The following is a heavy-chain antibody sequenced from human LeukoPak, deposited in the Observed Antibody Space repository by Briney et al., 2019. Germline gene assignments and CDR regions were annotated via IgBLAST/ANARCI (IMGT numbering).Heavy chain of an antibody. CDR3: AELGITMIGGV. CDR1: GFTFSSYE. CDR2: ISSSGSTI. V-gene: IGHV3-48*03. J-gene: IGHJ6*04. Sequence: GGSLRLSCAASGFTFSSYEMNWVRQAPGKGLEWVSYISSSGSTIYYADSVKGRFTISRDNAKNSPYLQMNSLRAEDTAVYYCAELGITMIGGVWGKGTTVTITS. D-gene: IGHD3-10*02.